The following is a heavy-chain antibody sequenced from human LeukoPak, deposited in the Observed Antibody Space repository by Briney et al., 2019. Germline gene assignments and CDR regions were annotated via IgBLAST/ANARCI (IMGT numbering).Heavy chain of an antibody. Sequence: GGSLRLSCAASGFTFSIYRMNWVRPAPGKDLDWVSSISSGSSYIYYADSVKGRFTISRDNAKNSLYLQMNSLRAEDTAVYYCARDPDGSEAYFDYWGQGTLVTVSS. CDR2: ISSGSSYI. J-gene: IGHJ4*02. D-gene: IGHD5-24*01. CDR1: GFTFSIYR. V-gene: IGHV3-21*01. CDR3: ARDPDGSEAYFDY.